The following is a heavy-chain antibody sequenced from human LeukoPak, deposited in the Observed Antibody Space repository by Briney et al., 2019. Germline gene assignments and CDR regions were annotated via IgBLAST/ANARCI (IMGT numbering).Heavy chain of an antibody. Sequence: GGSLRLSCAASGFTFSNAWMNWVRQAPGKGLEWVAVISYDGSNKYYADSVKGRFTISRDNSKNTLYLQMNSLRAEDTAVYYCAKSPDCSGGSCDDYWGQGTLVTVSS. V-gene: IGHV3-30*18. CDR3: AKSPDCSGGSCDDY. CDR2: ISYDGSNK. CDR1: GFTFSNAW. J-gene: IGHJ4*02. D-gene: IGHD2-15*01.